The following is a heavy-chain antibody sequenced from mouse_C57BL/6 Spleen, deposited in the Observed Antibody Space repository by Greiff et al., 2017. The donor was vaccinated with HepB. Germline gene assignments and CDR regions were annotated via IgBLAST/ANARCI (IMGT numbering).Heavy chain of an antibody. J-gene: IGHJ4*01. CDR3: TRSVVANNYYSMDY. CDR1: GYTFTSYW. Sequence: EVQLQQSGAVLARPGASVKMSCKTSGYTFTSYWMHWVKQRPGQGLEWIGAIYPGNSDTSYNQKFKGKAKLTAVTSASTAYMELSSLTNEDSAVYYFTRSVVANNYYSMDYWGQGTSVTVSS. CDR2: IYPGNSDT. V-gene: IGHV1-5*01. D-gene: IGHD1-1*01.